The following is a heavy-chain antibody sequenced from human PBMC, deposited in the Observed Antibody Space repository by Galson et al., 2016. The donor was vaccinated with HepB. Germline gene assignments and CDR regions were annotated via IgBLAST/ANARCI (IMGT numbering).Heavy chain of an antibody. CDR2: ISYAGYKQ. V-gene: IGHV3-30*18. CDR1: GFRFSSYG. D-gene: IGHD3-10*01. CDR3: AKDPYYYGSGGYYFDY. J-gene: IGHJ4*02. Sequence: SLRLSCAASGFRFSSYGMHWVRQAPGKGLEWVAVISYAGYKQYYEDSVKGRVTISRDKSKNTLYLQMDSLKVEDTAVYYCAKDPYYYGSGGYYFDYWGQGTQVTVSS.